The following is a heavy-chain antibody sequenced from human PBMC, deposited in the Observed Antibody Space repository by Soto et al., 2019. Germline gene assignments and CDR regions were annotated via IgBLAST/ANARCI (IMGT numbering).Heavy chain of an antibody. CDR1: GFTISDSY. CDR3: AKDQEGSGSHWLGYNYYGMDV. D-gene: IGHD3-10*01. CDR2: ISSVGTTT. V-gene: IGHV3-11*01. J-gene: IGHJ6*02. Sequence: SLRLSCDASGFTISDSYISWIRQAPGKWLEWVSYISSVGTTTYYADPVKGRFSITMDNAKNSLYLQKNSLRAEDTAVYFCAKDQEGSGSHWLGYNYYGMDVWGQGTTVTVSS.